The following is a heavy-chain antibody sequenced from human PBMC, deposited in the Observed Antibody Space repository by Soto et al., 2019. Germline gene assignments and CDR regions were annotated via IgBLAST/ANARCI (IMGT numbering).Heavy chain of an antibody. CDR1: GGSISSYY. J-gene: IGHJ5*02. CDR3: ARVGRGIAARLLVDWFDP. D-gene: IGHD6-6*01. V-gene: IGHV4-59*12. Sequence: PSETLSLTCTVSGGSISSYYWSWIRQPPGKGLEWIGYIYYSGSTNYNPSLKSRVTISVDTSKNQFSLKLSSVTAADTAVYYCARVGRGIAARLLVDWFDPWGQGTLVTVSS. CDR2: IYYSGST.